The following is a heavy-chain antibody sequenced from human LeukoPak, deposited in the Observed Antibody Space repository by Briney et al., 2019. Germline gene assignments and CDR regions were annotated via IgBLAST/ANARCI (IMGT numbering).Heavy chain of an antibody. D-gene: IGHD3-16*02. CDR1: GFTFSSYA. V-gene: IGHV3-23*01. CDR3: AKDRPSYSSGADLSY. Sequence: TGGSLRLSCAASGFTFSSYAMSWVRQAPGKGLEWVSAISGSGGSTYYTDSVKGRFTVSRGNSKNTLYLQMSSLRAEDTAIYYCAKDRPSYSSGADLSYWGQGTLVTVSS. J-gene: IGHJ4*02. CDR2: ISGSGGST.